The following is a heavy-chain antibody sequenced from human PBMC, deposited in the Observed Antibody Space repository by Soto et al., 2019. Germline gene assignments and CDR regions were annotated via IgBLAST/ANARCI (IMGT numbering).Heavy chain of an antibody. V-gene: IGHV4-31*03. CDR3: AREPRYCSSTSCYYFDY. J-gene: IGHJ4*02. D-gene: IGHD2-2*01. CDR1: GGSISSGGYY. CDR2: ISYSGST. Sequence: SETLSLTCTVSGGSISSGGYYWSWIRQHPGKGLEWIGYISYSGSTYYNPSLKSRVTISVDTSKNQFSLKLSSVTAADTAVYYCAREPRYCSSTSCYYFDYWGQGTLVTVSS.